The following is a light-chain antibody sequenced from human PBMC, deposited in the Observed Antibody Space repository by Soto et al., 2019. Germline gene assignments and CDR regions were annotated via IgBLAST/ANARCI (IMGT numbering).Light chain of an antibody. CDR2: AAS. J-gene: IGKJ5*01. Sequence: IVLTQSPVTLSLSPGERATLSCRASQSVANNYLAWYLQKPGQSPRLLIYAASARATGIPHRFSGSGSGTDFALTISTLEPEDFGVYYCQQYGGASPITFGQGTRRESK. CDR3: QQYGGASPIT. V-gene: IGKV3-20*01. CDR1: QSVANNY.